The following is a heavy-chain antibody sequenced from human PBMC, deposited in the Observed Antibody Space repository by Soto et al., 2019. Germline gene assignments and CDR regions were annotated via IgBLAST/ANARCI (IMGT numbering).Heavy chain of an antibody. CDR3: ARVLRQWLVPPSYYYYGMDV. Sequence: SETLSLTCAVSGGSISSSNWWSWVRQPPGKGLEWIGEIYHSGSTNYNPSLKSRVTISVDKSKNQFSLKLGSVTAADTAVYYCARVLRQWLVPPSYYYYGMDVWGQGTTVTVSS. CDR2: IYHSGST. V-gene: IGHV4-4*02. J-gene: IGHJ6*02. D-gene: IGHD6-19*01. CDR1: GGSISSSNW.